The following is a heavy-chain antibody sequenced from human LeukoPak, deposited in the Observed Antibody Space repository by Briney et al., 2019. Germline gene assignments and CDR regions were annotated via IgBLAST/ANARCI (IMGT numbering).Heavy chain of an antibody. CDR2: INIDGSRI. V-gene: IGHV3-74*01. Sequence: GGSLRLSCAASGFTSYSYWMHWVRQAPGKGLVWVSRINIDGSRIDYADSVKGRFTMSRDIAKNTLYLQMNSLRADDTAVYYCAREVEEVPGAMGVHYCYYMDVWGKGTTVTVSS. CDR1: GFTSYSYW. CDR3: AREVEEVPGAMGVHYCYYMDV. J-gene: IGHJ6*03. D-gene: IGHD2-2*01.